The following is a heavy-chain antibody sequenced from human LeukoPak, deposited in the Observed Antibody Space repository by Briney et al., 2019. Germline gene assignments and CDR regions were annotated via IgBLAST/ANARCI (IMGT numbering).Heavy chain of an antibody. CDR1: GGSISSGDYY. V-gene: IGHV4-30-4*08. CDR3: ARGDSSGYYELLDY. J-gene: IGHJ4*02. Sequence: SETLSLTCTVSGGSISSGDYYWSWIRQTPGKGLEWIGYIYYSGSTYYNPSLKSRVTISVDTSKNQFSLKLSSVTAADTAVYYCARGDSSGYYELLDYWGRGTLVTVSS. D-gene: IGHD3-22*01. CDR2: IYYSGST.